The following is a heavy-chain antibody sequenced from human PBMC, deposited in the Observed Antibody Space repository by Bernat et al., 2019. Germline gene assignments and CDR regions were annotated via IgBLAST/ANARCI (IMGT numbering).Heavy chain of an antibody. Sequence: QVQLVQSGAEVKKSGTSVTVSCKASGYSFSTYAMHWVRQAPGQTLEWMGWINEVNGNSKYSEKFQGRLTIFRDTSASTAYMELSSLTSEDTAVYYCARDRPTGSRTYGMDVWGQGTTVIVSS. CDR2: INEVNGNS. V-gene: IGHV1-3*01. CDR1: GYSFSTYA. J-gene: IGHJ6*02. CDR3: ARDRPTGSRTYGMDV.